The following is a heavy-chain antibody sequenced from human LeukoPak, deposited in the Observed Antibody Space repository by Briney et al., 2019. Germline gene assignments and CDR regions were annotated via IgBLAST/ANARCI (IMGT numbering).Heavy chain of an antibody. V-gene: IGHV5-51*01. D-gene: IGHD6-13*01. CDR3: ARQVDCDSSSCFGFDP. CDR1: GYSFTCYW. J-gene: IGHJ5*02. CDR2: IYPGDSDT. Sequence: GESLKISCKGSGYSFTCYWIGWVRQMPGKGLEWMGIIYPGDSDTRYSPSFQGQVTISADKSISTAYLQWSSLKASDTAMYYCARQVDCDSSSCFGFDPWGQGTLVTVSS.